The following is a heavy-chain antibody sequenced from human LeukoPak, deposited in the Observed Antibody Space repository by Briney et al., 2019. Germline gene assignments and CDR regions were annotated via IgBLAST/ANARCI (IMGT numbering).Heavy chain of an antibody. CDR3: TYDSSGYSYYFDY. CDR1: GFTFRVHA. V-gene: IGHV3-49*04. Sequence: PGRSLRLSCTTSGFTFRVHAMNWVRQAPGKGLEWVGFIRSKTYGGTAEYAASVKGRFTISRDDSKSIAYLQMNSLKTEDTALYYCTYDSSGYSYYFDYWGQGTLVTVSS. D-gene: IGHD3-22*01. CDR2: IRSKTYGGTA. J-gene: IGHJ4*02.